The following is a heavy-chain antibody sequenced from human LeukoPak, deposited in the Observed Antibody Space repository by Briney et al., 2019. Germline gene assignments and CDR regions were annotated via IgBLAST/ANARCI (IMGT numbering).Heavy chain of an antibody. CDR1: GGSFSGYY. V-gene: IGHV4-34*01. D-gene: IGHD2-15*01. Sequence: KPSETLSLTGAVYGGSFSGYYWSWIRQPPGKGLEWIGELNHSGSTNYNPSLKSRVTISVDTSKNQFSLKLSSVTAADTAVYYCARGVVVVVAARLYNWFDPWGQGTLVTVSS. CDR3: ARGVVVVVAARLYNWFDP. CDR2: LNHSGST. J-gene: IGHJ5*02.